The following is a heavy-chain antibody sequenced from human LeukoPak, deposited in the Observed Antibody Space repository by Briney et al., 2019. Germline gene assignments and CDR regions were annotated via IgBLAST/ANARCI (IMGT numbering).Heavy chain of an antibody. D-gene: IGHD4-23*01. CDR1: RSTFSSYG. V-gene: IGHV3-30*02. J-gene: IGHJ4*02. CDR2: IRYDGSNK. CDR3: AKDGALYGGNTYFDY. Sequence: GGSLSLSCATSRSTFSSYGMHWVRQAPGKGLEWVAFIRYDGSNKYYADSVKGRFTISRDNSKNTLYLQMSSLRAEDTAVYYCAKDGALYGGNTYFDYWGQGTLVTVSS.